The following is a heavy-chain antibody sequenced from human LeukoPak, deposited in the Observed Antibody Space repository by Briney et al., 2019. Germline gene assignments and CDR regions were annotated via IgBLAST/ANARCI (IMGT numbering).Heavy chain of an antibody. Sequence: GESLKISFKGSGYSFSNYWIGWVRQMPGKGLEWMGVIYPGDSDTRYSPSFQGQVIISADKSITTAYLQWSSLKASDTAMYYCARRGIDSSGWYFDYWGQGTLVTVSS. J-gene: IGHJ4*02. CDR3: ARRGIDSSGWYFDY. V-gene: IGHV5-51*01. CDR2: IYPGDSDT. CDR1: GYSFSNYW. D-gene: IGHD6-19*01.